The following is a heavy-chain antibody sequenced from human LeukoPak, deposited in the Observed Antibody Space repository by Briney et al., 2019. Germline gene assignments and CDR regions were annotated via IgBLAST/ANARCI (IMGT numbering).Heavy chain of an antibody. CDR3: ARVTGYDFWSGYQNSYFDY. J-gene: IGHJ4*02. D-gene: IGHD3-3*01. CDR2: ISAYNGNT. V-gene: IGHV1-18*01. Sequence: ASVKVSCKASGYTFTSYGISWVRQASGQGLEWMGWISAYNGNTNYAQKLQGRVTMTIDTSTSTAYMELRSLRSDDTAVYYCARVTGYDFWSGYQNSYFDYWGQGTLVTVSS. CDR1: GYTFTSYG.